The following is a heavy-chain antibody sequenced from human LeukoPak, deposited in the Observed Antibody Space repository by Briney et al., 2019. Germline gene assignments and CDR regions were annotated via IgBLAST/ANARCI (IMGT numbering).Heavy chain of an antibody. CDR3: ARDWGQIQLWLRGTFDI. Sequence: ASLKVSCKASGYTFTSYDINWVRQATGQGLEWMGWMNTNSGNTGYAQNFQGRVTMTRNTSINTAYMELSSLRSEDTAVYYCARDWGQIQLWLRGTFDIWGQGTMVTVSS. CDR1: GYTFTSYD. V-gene: IGHV1-8*01. D-gene: IGHD5-18*01. CDR2: MNTNSGNT. J-gene: IGHJ3*02.